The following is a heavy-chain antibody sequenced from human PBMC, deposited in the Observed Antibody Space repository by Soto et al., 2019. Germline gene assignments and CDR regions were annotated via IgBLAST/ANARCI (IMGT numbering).Heavy chain of an antibody. J-gene: IGHJ4*02. Sequence: SETLSLTCTVSGGSISSGGYYWSWIRQHPGKGLEWIGYIYYSGSTYYNPSLKSRVTISVDTSKNQFSLKLSSATAADTAVYYCARQYDSSGYYYRFYFDYWGQGTLVTVSS. V-gene: IGHV4-31*03. D-gene: IGHD3-22*01. CDR1: GGSISSGGYY. CDR2: IYYSGST. CDR3: ARQYDSSGYYYRFYFDY.